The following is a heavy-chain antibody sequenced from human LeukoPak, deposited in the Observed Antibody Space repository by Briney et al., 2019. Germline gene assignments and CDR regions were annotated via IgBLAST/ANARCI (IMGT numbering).Heavy chain of an antibody. D-gene: IGHD5-24*01. J-gene: IGHJ4*02. Sequence: GGSLRLSCAASGFTFSNYAMNWVRQAPGKGLEWVSGISDSGSSAYYADSVKGRFTISRDNSKDTLYLQMNSLRAEDTAVYYCAKSTQKGQFLDYWGQGTLVTVSS. CDR3: AKSTQKGQFLDY. CDR1: GFTFSNYA. V-gene: IGHV3-23*01. CDR2: ISDSGSSA.